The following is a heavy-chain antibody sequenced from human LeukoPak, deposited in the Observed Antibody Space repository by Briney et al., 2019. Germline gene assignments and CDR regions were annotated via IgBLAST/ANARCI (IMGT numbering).Heavy chain of an antibody. J-gene: IGHJ4*02. D-gene: IGHD3-10*01. CDR2: IYSGGTT. Sequence: GGSLRLSCAVSGFTVSSNYMSWVRQAPGKGLEWVSVIYSGGTTYYADSVKDRFTISRDNSKHVLYLQMNSLRAEDTAVYYCARVSGSGTYFGYWGQGTLVTVSS. CDR3: ARVSGSGTYFGY. CDR1: GFTVSSNY. V-gene: IGHV3-66*01.